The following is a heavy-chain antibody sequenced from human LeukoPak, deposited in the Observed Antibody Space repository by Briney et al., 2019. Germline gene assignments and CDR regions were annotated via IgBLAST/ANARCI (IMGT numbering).Heavy chain of an antibody. J-gene: IGHJ4*02. D-gene: IGHD1-26*01. V-gene: IGHV4-59*01. CDR3: ARGGEGGPFDY. Sequence: SKTLSLTCTVSGDSISNYYWSWIRQPPGKGLEWIGYIYYSGSANYNPSLKSRVIISVDTSKNQSSLKLTSVTAADTAVYYCARGGEGGPFDYWGQGTLVTVSS. CDR1: GDSISNYY. CDR2: IYYSGSA.